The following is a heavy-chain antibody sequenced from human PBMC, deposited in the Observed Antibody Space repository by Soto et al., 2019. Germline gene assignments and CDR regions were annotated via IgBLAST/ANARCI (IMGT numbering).Heavy chain of an antibody. CDR3: ARGVVVPAATGRIDL. CDR2: IYYSGST. J-gene: IGHJ4*02. CDR1: GGSISSRDYY. D-gene: IGHD2-2*01. V-gene: IGHV4-30-4*01. Sequence: QVQLQESGPGLVKPSQTLSLTCTVSGGSISSRDYYWSWIRQPPGKGLEWIGYIYYSGSTYYNPSLKSRITTSLDTSKNQFSLKMSSVTAADAAFYYCARGVVVPAATGRIDLRGQGTLVTVSP.